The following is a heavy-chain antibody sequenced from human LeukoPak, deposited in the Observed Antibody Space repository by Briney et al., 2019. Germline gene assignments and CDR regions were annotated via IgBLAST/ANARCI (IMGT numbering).Heavy chain of an antibody. J-gene: IGHJ4*02. CDR3: ARGPDSRKAGY. V-gene: IGHV4-34*01. Sequence: SETLSLTCGLRGESFFDYHLNWIRQPPGKGLEWLGEISHDEGTNYNPSLKSRVTISVDMSNYQFSLKLTSVTAADTAVYYCARGPDSRKAGYWGPGTLVTVSS. CDR1: GESFFDYH. D-gene: IGHD1-14*01. CDR2: ISHDEGT.